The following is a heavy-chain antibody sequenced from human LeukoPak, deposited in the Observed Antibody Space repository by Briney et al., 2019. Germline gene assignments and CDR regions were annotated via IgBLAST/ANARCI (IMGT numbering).Heavy chain of an antibody. CDR1: GGSISSYY. V-gene: IGHV4-59*01. Sequence: SETLPLTCTVSGGSISSYYWSWIRQPPGKGLEWIGYIYYSGSTNYNPSLKSRVTISVDTSKNQFSLKLGSVTAADTAVYYCARERCSGGSCYLVDYWGQGTLVTVSS. CDR3: ARERCSGGSCYLVDY. J-gene: IGHJ4*02. D-gene: IGHD2-15*01. CDR2: IYYSGST.